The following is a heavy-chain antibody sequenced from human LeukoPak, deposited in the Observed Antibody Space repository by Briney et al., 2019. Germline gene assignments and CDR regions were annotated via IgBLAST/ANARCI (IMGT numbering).Heavy chain of an antibody. CDR1: GFTFSNYW. V-gene: IGHV3-7*01. D-gene: IGHD3-16*01. J-gene: IGHJ6*02. Sequence: PGGSLRLSCAASGFTFSNYWMSWVRQAPGKGLEWVANIKQDGSEKYYVDSVKGRFTISRDNAKNSLYLEMNSLRAEDTAVYYCASELRSYYYYYSGMDVWGQGSTVTVSS. CDR3: ASELRSYYYYYSGMDV. CDR2: IKQDGSEK.